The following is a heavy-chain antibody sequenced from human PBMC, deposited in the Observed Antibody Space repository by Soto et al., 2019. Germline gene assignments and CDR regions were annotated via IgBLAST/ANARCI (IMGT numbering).Heavy chain of an antibody. Sequence: ASVKVSCKVSGYTLTELSMHWVRQAPGKGLEWMGGFDPEDGETIYAQKFQGRVTMTEDTSTDTAYMELSSLRSEDTAVYYCAKLGTMLVAVPIFKHWGQGTLVTVSS. V-gene: IGHV1-24*01. CDR3: AKLGTMLVAVPIFKH. D-gene: IGHD3-22*01. J-gene: IGHJ1*01. CDR2: FDPEDGET. CDR1: GYTLTELS.